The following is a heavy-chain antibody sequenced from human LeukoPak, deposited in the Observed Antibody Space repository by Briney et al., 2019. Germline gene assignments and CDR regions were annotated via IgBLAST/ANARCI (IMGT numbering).Heavy chain of an antibody. CDR2: ISAYNGNT. D-gene: IGHD3-10*01. V-gene: IGHV1-18*01. CDR1: ASTFSKYD. Sequence: ASVKVSCKASASTFSKYDISWVRQAPGQGLEWMAWISAYNGNTDYAQKLQGRVTLTRDTSTSTAYMELRSLKYDDTAVYYCATSGFGDLGPWGQGTLVTASS. J-gene: IGHJ5*02. CDR3: ATSGFGDLGP.